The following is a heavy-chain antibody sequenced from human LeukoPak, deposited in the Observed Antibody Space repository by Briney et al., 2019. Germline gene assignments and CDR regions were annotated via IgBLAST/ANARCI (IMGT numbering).Heavy chain of an antibody. Sequence: ASVMVSCKASGYTFTGYYMHWVRQAPGQRLEWMGWINAGNGNTKYSQKFQGRVTITRDTSASTAYMELSSLRSEDTAVYYCARARRPYYYDSSGSTPRGIFAFDIWGQGTMVTVSS. D-gene: IGHD3-22*01. CDR3: ARARRPYYYDSSGSTPRGIFAFDI. J-gene: IGHJ3*02. CDR2: INAGNGNT. V-gene: IGHV1-3*01. CDR1: GYTFTGYY.